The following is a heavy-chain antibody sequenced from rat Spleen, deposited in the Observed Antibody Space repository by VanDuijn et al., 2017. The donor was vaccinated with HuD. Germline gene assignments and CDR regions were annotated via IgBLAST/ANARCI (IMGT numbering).Heavy chain of an antibody. J-gene: IGHJ3*01. D-gene: IGHD1-1*01. CDR1: RFTFSNYY. V-gene: IGHV5-25*01. CDR2: ISSGGGGT. CDR3: ASRRGPWFAY. Sequence: EVQLVGSGGGLVQPGRSMKLSCVALRFTFSNYYMAWVRQSPGKGLEWVASISSGGGGTYYPDSVKGRFTISRDNAKSTLYLQMDSLRSEDTASYYCASRRGPWFAYWGQGTLVTVSS.